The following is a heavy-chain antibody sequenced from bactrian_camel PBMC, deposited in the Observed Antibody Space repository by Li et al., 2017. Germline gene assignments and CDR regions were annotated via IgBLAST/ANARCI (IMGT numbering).Heavy chain of an antibody. CDR2: ISADGEST. J-gene: IGHJ6*01. V-gene: IGHV3S53*01. Sequence: HVQLVESGEGWVQPGGSLRLSFASSGSIYGTLCMAWFRQIPGKGREGVARISADGESTIYASSVKGRFTISQDNAKNTVYLQMNSLKPEDTAMYYCAAEDPYGYSRPLGWFATKAFAYWGQGTQVTVS. CDR3: AAEDPYGYSRPLGWFATKAFAY. CDR1: GSIYGTLC. D-gene: IGHD1*01.